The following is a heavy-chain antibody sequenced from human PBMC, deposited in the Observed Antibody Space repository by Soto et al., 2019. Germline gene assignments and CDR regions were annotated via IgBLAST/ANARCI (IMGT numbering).Heavy chain of an antibody. Sequence: ASEVSCKASGYTFTSYGISWVRQAPGQGLEWMGWISAYNGNTNYAQKLQGRVTMTTDTSTSTAYMELRSLRSDDTAVYYCAREGMQGTVTPNYYYYGMDVWGQGTTVTVSS. V-gene: IGHV1-18*01. CDR1: GYTFTSYG. CDR2: ISAYNGNT. J-gene: IGHJ6*02. D-gene: IGHD2-15*01. CDR3: AREGMQGTVTPNYYYYGMDV.